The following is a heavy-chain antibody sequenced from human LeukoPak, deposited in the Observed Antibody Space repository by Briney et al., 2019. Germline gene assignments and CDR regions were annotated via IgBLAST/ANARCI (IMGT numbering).Heavy chain of an antibody. CDR1: GGSISAYY. Sequence: SETLSLTCVVSGGSISAYYWNWIRQPAGKGLEWIGRLHSSGETTSNPSLMSRATKSLDTSRNHFSLNLTSVTAADTAIYYCATMFGESSDFDHWGQGTLVTVSS. CDR3: ATMFGESSDFDH. D-gene: IGHD3-10*02. V-gene: IGHV4-4*07. CDR2: LHSSGET. J-gene: IGHJ4*02.